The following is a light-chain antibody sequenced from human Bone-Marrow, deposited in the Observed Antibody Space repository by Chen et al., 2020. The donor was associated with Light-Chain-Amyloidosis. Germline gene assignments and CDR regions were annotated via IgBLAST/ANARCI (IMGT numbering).Light chain of an antibody. J-gene: IGLJ3*02. V-gene: IGLV3-21*02. CDR3: QVWDRSSDRPV. Sequence: SYVLTQPSSVSVAPGQTAKIACGGNNIGSTSVHWYQQTPGPAPILVVYDDSDRPSVIPERLSGSNSGNTATLTISRVEAGDEADYYCQVWDRSSDRPVFGGGTKLTVL. CDR1: NIGSTS. CDR2: DDS.